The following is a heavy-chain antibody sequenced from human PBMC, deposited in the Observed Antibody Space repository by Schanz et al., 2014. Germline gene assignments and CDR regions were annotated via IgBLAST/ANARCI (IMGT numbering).Heavy chain of an antibody. Sequence: EVQLVESGGGLIQPGGSLRLSCAASGFTVSSNYMSWVRQAPGKGLEWVSVIYTIGSTDYADSVRGRFTISRDNSKNAVFLQMNNLRTEDTAEYFCASRLTVKAFGLWGQGTMVTVS. CDR3: ASRLTVKAFGL. CDR1: GFTVSSNY. V-gene: IGHV3-53*01. CDR2: IYTIGST. J-gene: IGHJ3*01.